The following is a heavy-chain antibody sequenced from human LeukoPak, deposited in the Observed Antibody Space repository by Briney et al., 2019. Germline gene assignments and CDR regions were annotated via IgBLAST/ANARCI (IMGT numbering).Heavy chain of an antibody. Sequence: NASETLSLTCTVSGGSISSYYWSWIRQPPGKGLEWIGYIYYSGSTNYNPSLKSRVTISVDTSKNQFSLKLSSVTAADTAVYYCALGTIAARPIDYWGQGTLVTVSS. J-gene: IGHJ4*02. CDR2: IYYSGST. CDR3: ALGTIAARPIDY. V-gene: IGHV4-59*08. D-gene: IGHD6-6*01. CDR1: GGSISSYY.